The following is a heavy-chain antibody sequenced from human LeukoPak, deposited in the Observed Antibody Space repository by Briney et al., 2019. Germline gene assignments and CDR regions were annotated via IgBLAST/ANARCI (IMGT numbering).Heavy chain of an antibody. Sequence: GGSLRLSCAVSGFTVSSNFMSWVRQAPGKGPEWVSVIYTSGITYYADSVRGRFTISRDNSKNILYLQMDSLTAEDTAAYYCAREDAGGTYSFDYWGQGTLVTVSS. D-gene: IGHD1-26*01. CDR2: IYTSGIT. CDR1: GFTVSSNF. V-gene: IGHV3-66*01. J-gene: IGHJ4*02. CDR3: AREDAGGTYSFDY.